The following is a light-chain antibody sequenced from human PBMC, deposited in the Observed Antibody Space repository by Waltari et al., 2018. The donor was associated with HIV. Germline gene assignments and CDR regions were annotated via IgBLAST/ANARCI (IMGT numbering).Light chain of an antibody. Sequence: QSALTQPPSASGSPGQPVTLSCTGTKSDIGTYDYVSRYQQHPGKAPKLVISEVTKRPSGVSDRFSGSKSGNTAFLTVSGLQAEDEADYYCSSFANRDGFYVLFGGGTRLTVL. J-gene: IGLJ2*01. CDR3: SSFANRDGFYVL. CDR2: EVT. V-gene: IGLV2-8*01. CDR1: KSDIGTYDY.